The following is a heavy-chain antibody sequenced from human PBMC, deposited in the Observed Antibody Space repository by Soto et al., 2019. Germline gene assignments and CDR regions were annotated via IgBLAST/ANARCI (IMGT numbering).Heavy chain of an antibody. J-gene: IGHJ4*02. V-gene: IGHV5-51*01. CDR1: GYTFTSYW. CDR2: IFPVDSDT. Sequence: GEYLKISCKASGYTFTSYWIAWVRQMPGKGLEWMGIIFPVDSDTTYSPSFQGQVTISADKSITTAYVQWSSLKASDTAMYYCAIRGYSYGYSFSYWGQGTLVTVSS. CDR3: AIRGYSYGYSFSY. D-gene: IGHD5-18*01.